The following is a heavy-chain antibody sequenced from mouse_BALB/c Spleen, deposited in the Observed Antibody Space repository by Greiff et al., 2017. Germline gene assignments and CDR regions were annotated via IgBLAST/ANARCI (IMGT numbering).Heavy chain of an antibody. Sequence: EVKLQESGPELVKPGASVKIPCKASGYTFTDYNMDWVKQSHGKSLEWIGDINPNNGGTIYNQKFKGKATLTVDKSSSTAYMELRSLTSEDTAVYYCARRGGYWYFDVWGAGTTVTVSS. V-gene: IGHV1-18*01. CDR3: ARRGGYWYFDV. J-gene: IGHJ1*01. CDR1: GYTFTDYN. CDR2: INPNNGGT.